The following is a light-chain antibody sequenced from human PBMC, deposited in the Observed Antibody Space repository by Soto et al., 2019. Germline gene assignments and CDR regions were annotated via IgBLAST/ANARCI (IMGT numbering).Light chain of an antibody. CDR1: QSVSTNS. CDR3: HQKQYGASPLFT. Sequence: EIVLTQSPGTLSLSPGERATLSCRASQSVSTNSLVWYQQKPGQAPRLLIYAASSRATGIPDRFSGSGSGTDCTLTISRLEPEDFEVYYCHQKQYGASPLFTFGPGTKVDIK. CDR2: AAS. J-gene: IGKJ3*01. V-gene: IGKV3-20*01.